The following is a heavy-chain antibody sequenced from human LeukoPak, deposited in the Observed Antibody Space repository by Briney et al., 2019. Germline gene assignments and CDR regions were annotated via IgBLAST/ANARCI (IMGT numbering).Heavy chain of an antibody. CDR1: GFIFSDYY. V-gene: IGHV3-11*04. Sequence: GGSLRLSCAASGFIFSDYYMTWIRQAPGKGLEWVSYISNSGSTIYYADSVEGRFTISRDNAKNSLYLQMNSLRAEDTAVYYCAREYDILEDWGQGTLVTVSS. CDR2: ISNSGSTI. CDR3: AREYDILED. J-gene: IGHJ4*02. D-gene: IGHD3-9*01.